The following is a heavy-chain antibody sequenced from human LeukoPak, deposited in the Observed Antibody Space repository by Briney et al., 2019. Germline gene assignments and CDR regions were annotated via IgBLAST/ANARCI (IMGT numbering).Heavy chain of an antibody. CDR1: GGSISSSSYY. V-gene: IGHV4-39*01. J-gene: IGHJ3*02. CDR2: IYYSGST. D-gene: IGHD5-24*01. Sequence: SETLSLTCTVSGGSISSSSYYWGWIRQPPGKGLEWIGSIYYSGSTYYNPSLKSRVTISVDTSKNQFSLKLSSVTAADTAVYYCARHGSGRDGYKAPLDEGNYAFDIWDQGTMVTVSS. CDR3: ARHGSGRDGYKAPLDEGNYAFDI.